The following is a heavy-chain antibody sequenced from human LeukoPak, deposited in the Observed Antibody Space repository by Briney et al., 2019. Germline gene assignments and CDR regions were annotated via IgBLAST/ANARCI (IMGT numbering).Heavy chain of an antibody. Sequence: SQTLSLTCTVSGGSISSGDYYWSWIRQPPGKGLEWIGYIYYSGTTNYNPSLKSRVTISVDTSKNQFSLQLSSVTAADTAVYYCAREDPQTTVPEGMDVWGQGTTVTVSS. J-gene: IGHJ6*02. CDR3: AREDPQTTVPEGMDV. V-gene: IGHV4-61*08. CDR2: IYYSGTT. CDR1: GGSISSGDYY. D-gene: IGHD4-17*01.